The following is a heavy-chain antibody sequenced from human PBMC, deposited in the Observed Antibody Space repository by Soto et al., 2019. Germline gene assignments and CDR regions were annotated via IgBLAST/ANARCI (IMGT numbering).Heavy chain of an antibody. D-gene: IGHD3-3*01. J-gene: IGHJ5*02. CDR3: ARDQDYYDFWSGYYTRTNWFDP. V-gene: IGHV1-18*04. CDR1: GYTFTSYG. Sequence: ASVKVSCKASGYTFTSYGISWVRQAPGQGLEWMGWISAYNGNTNYAQKLQGRVTMTTDTSTSTAYKELRSLRSDDTAVYYCARDQDYYDFWSGYYTRTNWFDPWGQGTLVTVSS. CDR2: ISAYNGNT.